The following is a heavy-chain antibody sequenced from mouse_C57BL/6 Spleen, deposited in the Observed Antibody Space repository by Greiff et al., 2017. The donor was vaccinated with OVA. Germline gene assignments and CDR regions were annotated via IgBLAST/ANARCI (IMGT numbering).Heavy chain of an antibody. CDR3: TRGAVVAPRGYFDV. Sequence: DVQLQESGTVLARPGASVKMSCKTSGYTFTSYWMHWVKQRPGQGLEWIGAIYPGNSDTSYNQKFKGKAKLTAVTSASTAYMELSSLTNEDSAVYYCTRGAVVAPRGYFDVWGTGTTVTVSS. CDR2: IYPGNSDT. D-gene: IGHD1-1*01. J-gene: IGHJ1*03. CDR1: GYTFTSYW. V-gene: IGHV1-5*01.